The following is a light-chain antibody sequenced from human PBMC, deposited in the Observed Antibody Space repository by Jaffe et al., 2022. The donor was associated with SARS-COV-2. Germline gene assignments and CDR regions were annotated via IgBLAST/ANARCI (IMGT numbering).Light chain of an antibody. J-gene: IGLJ2*01. CDR3: QSYDLLDVI. V-gene: IGLV6-57*02. CDR1: GGNIADNY. CDR2: EDN. Sequence: KFTLTQPHSVSESPGKTVTISCTASGGNIADNYVQWYRQRPGSAPTTVIFEDNRRPSGVPDRFSGTVDSSSNSASLIISGLKIEDEADYYCQSYDLLDVIIGGGTKLTV.